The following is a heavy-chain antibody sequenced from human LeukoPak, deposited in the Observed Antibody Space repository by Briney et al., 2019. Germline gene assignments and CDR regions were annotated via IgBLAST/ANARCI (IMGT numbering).Heavy chain of an antibody. CDR2: INPNSGGT. CDR3: ARGGRIVGATNWFDT. J-gene: IGHJ5*02. D-gene: IGHD1-26*01. Sequence: GASVKVSCKASGYTFTGYYMHWVRQAPGQGLEWMGWINPNSGGTNYAQKFQGWVTMTRDTSISTAYMELSRLRSDDTAVYYCARGGRIVGATNWFDTWGQGTLVTVSS. V-gene: IGHV1-2*04. CDR1: GYTFTGYY.